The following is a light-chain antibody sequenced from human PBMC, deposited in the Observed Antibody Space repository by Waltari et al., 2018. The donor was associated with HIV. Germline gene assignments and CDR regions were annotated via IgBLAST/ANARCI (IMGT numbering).Light chain of an antibody. CDR1: SLTTYY. J-gene: IGLJ3*02. Sequence: SSELTQDPAVSVALGQTVRITCPGDSLTTYYASWYQQKPGQAPELVLHGRDNRPSGIPDRVSGSSSGNTASLTITGAQAEDEADYYCGARDSSGKYVLFGGGTKLTVL. V-gene: IGLV3-19*01. CDR3: GARDSSGKYVL. CDR2: GRD.